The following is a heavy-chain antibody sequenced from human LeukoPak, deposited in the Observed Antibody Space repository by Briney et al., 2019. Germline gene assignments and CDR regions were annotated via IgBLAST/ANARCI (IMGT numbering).Heavy chain of an antibody. CDR3: TKVPSPGVGAL. D-gene: IGHD1-26*01. CDR2: VSGSGGT. CDR1: GFTFSSYD. Sequence: GGSLRLSCAASGFTFSSYDMTWVRQAPGKGLEWVSTVSGSGGTYYADSVKGRFTISRDNSKNTLYMQMNSLRAEDTAVYYCTKVPSPGVGALWGQGTLVTVSS. V-gene: IGHV3-23*01. J-gene: IGHJ4*02.